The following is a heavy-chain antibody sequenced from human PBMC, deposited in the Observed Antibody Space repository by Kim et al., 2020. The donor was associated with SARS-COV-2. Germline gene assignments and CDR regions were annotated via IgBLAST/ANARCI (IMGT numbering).Heavy chain of an antibody. CDR2: IYDSGST. Sequence: SETLSLTCTVSGGSISSYYWSWIRQLPGKGLEWIGYIYDSGSTNYNPSLKSRVTISVDTSKNQISLKLSSVTAADTAAYYCATDYGDYGAFDYRSLGTLV. CDR3: ATDYGDYGAFDY. V-gene: IGHV4-59*01. D-gene: IGHD4-17*01. J-gene: IGHJ4*02. CDR1: GGSISSYY.